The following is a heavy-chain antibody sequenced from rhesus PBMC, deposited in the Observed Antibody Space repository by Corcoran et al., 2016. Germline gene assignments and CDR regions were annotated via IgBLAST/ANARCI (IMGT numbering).Heavy chain of an antibody. CDR3: TSDWKEGNTVFDY. J-gene: IGHJ4*01. V-gene: IGHV4-169*02. CDR1: GGSISSSY. D-gene: IGHD4-23*01. Sequence: QLQLQESGPGLVKPSETLSVTCAVSGGSISSSYWSWIRQAPGTGLEWIGDIYGTGSSTNYNPSLKSRVTLSVDTSKNQLSLKLSSVTAADTAVYYCTSDWKEGNTVFDYWGQGVLVTVSS. CDR2: IYGTGSST.